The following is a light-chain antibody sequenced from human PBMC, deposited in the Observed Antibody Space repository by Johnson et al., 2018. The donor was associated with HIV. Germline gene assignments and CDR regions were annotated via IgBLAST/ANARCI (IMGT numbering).Light chain of an antibody. CDR1: SSNIGNNY. J-gene: IGLJ1*01. CDR2: DNN. CDR3: GTWDSSLSAYA. Sequence: HSVLTQPPSVSAAPGQKVTISCSGSSSNIGNNYVSWYQQLPGTAPKLLIYDNNKRPSGTPDRFSGSTSGTSATLGITGLQTGDEADYYCGTWDSSLSAYAFGTGTKVTVL. V-gene: IGLV1-51*01.